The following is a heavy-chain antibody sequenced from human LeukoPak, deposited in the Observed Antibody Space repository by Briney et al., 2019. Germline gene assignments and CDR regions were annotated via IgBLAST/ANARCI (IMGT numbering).Heavy chain of an antibody. Sequence: GGSLRLSCAASGCTFNDYYMSWIRQPPGKGLEWLSYINIGGTNTHYADSVKGRFTISRDNAKKSLYLEMNNLRAEDTAVYYCATDGAGFDTWGQGVLVTVSS. J-gene: IGHJ5*02. CDR2: INIGGTNT. D-gene: IGHD5-24*01. CDR1: GCTFNDYY. CDR3: ATDGAGFDT. V-gene: IGHV3-11*01.